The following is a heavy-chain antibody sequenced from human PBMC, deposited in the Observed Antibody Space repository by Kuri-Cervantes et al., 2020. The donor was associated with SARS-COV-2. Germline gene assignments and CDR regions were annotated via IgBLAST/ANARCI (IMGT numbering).Heavy chain of an antibody. Sequence: GGSLRLSCAASGFTFSSYGMHWVRQAPGKGLEWVSSISSSSSYIYYADSVKGRFTISRDNAKNSLYLQMNSLRAEDTAVYYCARGVRGATKVPTGYYGMDVWGQGTTVTVSS. CDR3: ARGVRGATKVPTGYYGMDV. D-gene: IGHD3-10*01. CDR2: ISSSSSYI. CDR1: GFTFSSYG. J-gene: IGHJ6*02. V-gene: IGHV3-21*01.